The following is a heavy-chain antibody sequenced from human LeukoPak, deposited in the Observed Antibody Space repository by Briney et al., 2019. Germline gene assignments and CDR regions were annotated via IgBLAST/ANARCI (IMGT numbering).Heavy chain of an antibody. Sequence: GGSLRLSCAASRFTFSTYWMHWVRQAPGKGLVWVSRINSDGSSTSYADSVKGRFTISRDNAKNTLYLQMNSLRAEDTAVYYCARGERYGSSNYWGQGTTVTVSS. V-gene: IGHV3-74*01. CDR1: RFTFSTYW. D-gene: IGHD1-26*01. J-gene: IGHJ6*02. CDR2: INSDGSST. CDR3: ARGERYGSSNY.